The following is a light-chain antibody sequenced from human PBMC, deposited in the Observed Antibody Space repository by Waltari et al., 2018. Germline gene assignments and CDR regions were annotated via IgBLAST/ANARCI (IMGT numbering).Light chain of an antibody. Sequence: QSVLTQPPSASGTPGQRVTISCSGSSANIGSNYVYWYQQLPGTAPKLLIYRNNPRPSGVPGRFAGSKAGTSASLASSGVRAEDEADYYCGAWDDSLSGVVFGGGTKLTVL. CDR2: RNN. CDR1: SANIGSNY. J-gene: IGLJ2*01. V-gene: IGLV1-47*01. CDR3: GAWDDSLSGVV.